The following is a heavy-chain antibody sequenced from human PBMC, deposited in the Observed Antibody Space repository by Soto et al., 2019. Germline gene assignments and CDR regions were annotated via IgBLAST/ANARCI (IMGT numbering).Heavy chain of an antibody. Sequence: QVHLVQSGAEVKKPGASVKVSCKASGYSFTDFYMHWVRQAPGQGLEWLGWINPNTGDTDYAQIFQGRVSLTRDTSTSTAYMEMTRLTSDDTVVYYCAKDPPRGVQLVVGDFWGQGTLVTVSS. CDR1: GYSFTDFY. CDR2: INPNTGDT. D-gene: IGHD3-10*01. CDR3: AKDPPRGVQLVVGDF. V-gene: IGHV1-2*02. J-gene: IGHJ4*02.